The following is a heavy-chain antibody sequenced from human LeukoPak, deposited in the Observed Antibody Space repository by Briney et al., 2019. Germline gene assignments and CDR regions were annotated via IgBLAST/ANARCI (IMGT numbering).Heavy chain of an antibody. CDR3: AVAAAGLTYCFDY. D-gene: IGHD6-13*01. J-gene: IGHJ4*02. CDR1: GGSFSGYY. V-gene: IGHV4-34*01. CDR2: INHSGST. Sequence: SETLSLTCAVYGGSFSGYYWSWIRQPPGKGLEWIGEINHSGSTNYNPSLKSRVTISVDTSKNQFSLKLSSVTAADTAVYYCAVAAAGLTYCFDYWGQGTLVTVSS.